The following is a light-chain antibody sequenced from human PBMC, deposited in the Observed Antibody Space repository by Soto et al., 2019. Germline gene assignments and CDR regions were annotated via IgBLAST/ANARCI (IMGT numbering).Light chain of an antibody. CDR1: QSIRGIY. Sequence: EIVLAESPATLSFSPGEIGTLSSRAIQSIRGIYLASYQQTPGKAPRLLVYGGSSRDTGITDRFSGSGSGTDFNLTISRLEPEDFAVYYCQQYGSAPEGTFGKGTKVDIK. CDR2: GGS. CDR3: QQYGSAPEGT. J-gene: IGKJ1*01. V-gene: IGKV3-20*01.